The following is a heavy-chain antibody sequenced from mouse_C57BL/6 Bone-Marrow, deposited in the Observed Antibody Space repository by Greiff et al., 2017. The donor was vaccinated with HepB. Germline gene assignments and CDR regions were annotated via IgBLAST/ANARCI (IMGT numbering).Heavy chain of an antibody. V-gene: IGHV1-22*01. D-gene: IGHD3-1*01. J-gene: IGHJ4*01. Sequence: VQLKQSGPELVKPGASVKMSCKASGYTFTDYNMHWVKQSHGKSLEWIGYINPNNGGTSYNQKFKGKATLTVNKSSSTAYMELRSLTSAVSAVYYCAREGDPGAYAMDYWGQGTSVTVSS. CDR2: INPNNGGT. CDR3: AREGDPGAYAMDY. CDR1: GYTFTDYN.